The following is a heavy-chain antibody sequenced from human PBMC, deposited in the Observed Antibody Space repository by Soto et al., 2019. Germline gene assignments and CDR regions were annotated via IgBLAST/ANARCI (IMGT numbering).Heavy chain of an antibody. CDR2: IKSKTDGGTT. CDR1: GFTFSNAW. Sequence: GGSLRLSCAASGFTFSNAWMSWVRQAPGKGLEWVGRIKSKTDGGTTDYAAPVKGRFTISRDDSKNTLYLQMNSLKTEDTAVYYCTSKDIVVVPAHYYMDVWGKGTTVTVSS. J-gene: IGHJ6*03. D-gene: IGHD2-2*01. CDR3: TSKDIVVVPAHYYMDV. V-gene: IGHV3-15*01.